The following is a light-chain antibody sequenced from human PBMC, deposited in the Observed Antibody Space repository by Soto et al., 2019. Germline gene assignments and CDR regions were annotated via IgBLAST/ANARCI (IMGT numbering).Light chain of an antibody. Sequence: EIVLTQSPGTLSLSPGERATLSCRASQSVSSIYLAWYQQKPGQAPRLLIYGASSRPTGIPDRFSGSGSGTDFPLTISKLEPEDFAVNYSQQYGSSALNFGGGTKVEIK. V-gene: IGKV3-20*01. CDR3: QQYGSSALN. CDR2: GAS. J-gene: IGKJ4*01. CDR1: QSVSSIY.